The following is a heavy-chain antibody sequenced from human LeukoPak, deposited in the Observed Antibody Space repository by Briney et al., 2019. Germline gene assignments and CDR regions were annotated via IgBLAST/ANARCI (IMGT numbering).Heavy chain of an antibody. J-gene: IGHJ5*02. V-gene: IGHV4-34*01. CDR2: INHSGST. CDR3: ARGSRYYYGSGSYGFDP. D-gene: IGHD3-10*01. Sequence: SETLSLTCAVYGGSFSGYYWSWIRQPPGKGLEWIGEINHSGSTNYNLSLKSRVTISVDTSKNQFSLKLSSVTAADTAVYYCARGSRYYYGSGSYGFDPWGQGTLVAVSS. CDR1: GGSFSGYY.